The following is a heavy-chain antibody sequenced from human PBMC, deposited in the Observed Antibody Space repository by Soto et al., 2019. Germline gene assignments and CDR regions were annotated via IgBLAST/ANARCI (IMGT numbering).Heavy chain of an antibody. CDR1: GYVFTGYY. V-gene: IGHV1-2*02. D-gene: IGHD3-22*01. J-gene: IGHJ4*02. Sequence: GASVKVSCKTSGYVFTGYYLHWVRQAPGQGREWMGWINCRSGGTTYTQKFQGRVTLTMDTSTSTAYMELSSLISDDTALYYCMRGASARDSSGYPYYFDPWGQGTLVTVSS. CDR3: MRGASARDSSGYPYYFDP. CDR2: INCRSGGT.